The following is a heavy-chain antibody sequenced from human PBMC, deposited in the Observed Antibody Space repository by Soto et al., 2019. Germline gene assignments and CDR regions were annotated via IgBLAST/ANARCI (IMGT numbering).Heavy chain of an antibody. Sequence: GASVKVSCKASGYTFTGYYMHWVRQAPGQGLEWMGWINPNSGGTNYAQKFQGWVTMTRDTATSTAYMELRRLRSDDTAVYYCARVEYDILTGYCDYWGQGTLVTVSS. CDR1: GYTFTGYY. CDR3: ARVEYDILTGYCDY. CDR2: INPNSGGT. D-gene: IGHD3-9*01. V-gene: IGHV1-2*04. J-gene: IGHJ4*02.